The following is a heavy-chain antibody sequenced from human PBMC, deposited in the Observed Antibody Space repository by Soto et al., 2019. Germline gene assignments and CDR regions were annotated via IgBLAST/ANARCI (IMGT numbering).Heavy chain of an antibody. J-gene: IGHJ3*02. CDR1: GFTFSSYA. V-gene: IGHV3-23*01. D-gene: IGHD3-3*01. CDR3: AKGVWSGYYPFDI. CDR2: MSGSGSST. Sequence: EVQLLESGGGLVQPGGSLRLSCAASGFTFSSYAMNWVRQAPGKGLEWVSAMSGSGSSTYYADSVQGRFTISRDNSKNTLYLQMNSLGAEATALYYCAKGVWSGYYPFDIWGQGTMVTVSS.